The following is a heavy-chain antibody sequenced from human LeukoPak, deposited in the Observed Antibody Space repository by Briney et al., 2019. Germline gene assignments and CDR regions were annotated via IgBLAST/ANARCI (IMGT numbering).Heavy chain of an antibody. CDR2: INPNIGDA. CDR1: GYTFTGYY. V-gene: IGHV1-2*02. J-gene: IGHJ5*01. Sequence: ASVKVSCKASGYTFTGYYMHWVRQAPGQGLEWMGWINPNIGDASYAQKFQGRVTMTRDRSINTAYMELSRLASGDTAVYYCARMELDGVGSIGFDSWGQGALVTVSS. D-gene: IGHD1-7*01. CDR3: ARMELDGVGSIGFDS.